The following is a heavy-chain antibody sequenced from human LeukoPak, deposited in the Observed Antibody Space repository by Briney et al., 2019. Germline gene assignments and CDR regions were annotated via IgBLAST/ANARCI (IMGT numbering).Heavy chain of an antibody. CDR1: GFTFSSYG. Sequence: PGGSLRLSCAASGFTFSSYGMPWVRQAPGKGLEWVAVIWYDGSNKYYADSVKGRFTISRDNSKNTLYLQMNSLRAEDTAVYYCAREQEDYYDSSGHDAFDIWGQGTMVTVSS. CDR3: AREQEDYYDSSGHDAFDI. CDR2: IWYDGSNK. D-gene: IGHD3-22*01. J-gene: IGHJ3*02. V-gene: IGHV3-33*01.